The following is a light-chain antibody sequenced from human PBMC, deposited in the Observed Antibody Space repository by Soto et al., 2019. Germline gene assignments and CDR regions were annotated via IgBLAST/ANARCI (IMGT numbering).Light chain of an antibody. J-gene: IGLJ2*01. CDR1: SSDVGGYNY. Sequence: QSALTQPASVSGSPGQSITISCTGTSSDVGGYNYVSWYQQQPGKAPKLMIYDVSNRPSGVSNRFSGSKSGNTASLTISGLQAEDEADYYCSSYTSSTLGLVFGGGTKFTVL. CDR3: SSYTSSTLGLV. CDR2: DVS. V-gene: IGLV2-14*03.